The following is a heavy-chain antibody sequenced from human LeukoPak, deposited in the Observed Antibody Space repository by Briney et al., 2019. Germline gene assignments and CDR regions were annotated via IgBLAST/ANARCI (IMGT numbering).Heavy chain of an antibody. CDR3: AKVLDSSGYFRSAFDI. V-gene: IGHV3-23*01. CDR2: ISGSGGST. J-gene: IGHJ3*02. Sequence: AGGSLRLSCAASGFTFSSYAMSWVRQAPGKGLEWVSAISGSGGSTYYADSVKGRFTISRDNSKNTLYLQMNSLRAEDTAVYYCAKVLDSSGYFRSAFDIWGQGTMVTVSS. CDR1: GFTFSSYA. D-gene: IGHD3-22*01.